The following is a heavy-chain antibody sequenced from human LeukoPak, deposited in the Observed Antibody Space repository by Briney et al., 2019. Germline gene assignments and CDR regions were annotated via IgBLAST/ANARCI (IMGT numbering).Heavy chain of an antibody. CDR1: GFTFSSYA. CDR2: ISGSGGST. V-gene: IGHV3-23*01. D-gene: IGHD3-3*01. J-gene: IGHJ4*02. Sequence: GGSLRLSCAASGFTFSSYAMSWVRQAPGKGLEWVSAISGSGGSTYYADSVKGRFTISRDNSKNTLYLQMNSLRAEDTAVYYCAKGGFDFWSGSGLYFDYWGQGTLVTVSS. CDR3: AKGGFDFWSGSGLYFDY.